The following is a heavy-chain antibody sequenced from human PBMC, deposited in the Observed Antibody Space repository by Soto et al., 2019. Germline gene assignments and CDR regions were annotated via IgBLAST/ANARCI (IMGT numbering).Heavy chain of an antibody. V-gene: IGHV3-30*18. Sequence: PGGSLRLSCAASGFTFSSYGMHRVRQAPGKGLEWVAVISYDGSNKYYADSVKGRFTISRDNSKNTLYLQMNSLRAEDTAVYYCAKDHHPLMIYYYGMDVWGQGTTVTVSS. D-gene: IGHD3-16*01. CDR1: GFTFSSYG. J-gene: IGHJ6*02. CDR3: AKDHHPLMIYYYGMDV. CDR2: ISYDGSNK.